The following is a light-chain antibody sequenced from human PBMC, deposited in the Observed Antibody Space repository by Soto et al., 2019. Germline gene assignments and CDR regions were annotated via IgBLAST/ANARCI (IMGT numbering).Light chain of an antibody. V-gene: IGKV3-11*02. Sequence: EIVLTQSPATLSLSPGERVTLSCRASQSIDTFLAWHQQKPGQAPRLLIYDTSNRAPGIPARFSGSGSGRDFTLTISSLDPEDFAVYYCQHRSNWPLTFGGGTKLEI. CDR1: QSIDTF. J-gene: IGKJ4*01. CDR2: DTS. CDR3: QHRSNWPLT.